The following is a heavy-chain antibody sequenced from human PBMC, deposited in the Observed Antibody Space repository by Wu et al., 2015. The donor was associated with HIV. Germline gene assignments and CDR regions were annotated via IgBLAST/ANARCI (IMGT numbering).Heavy chain of an antibody. CDR1: GGSFSGYY. J-gene: IGHJ5*01. Sequence: QVQLQQWGAGLLKPSETLSLTCAVYGGSFSGYYWSWIRQPPGKGLEWIGEINHSGSTNYNPSLKSRVAISIDTSKKHFSVNLTSVTAADTAVYYCARALGYCSGDNCHSYFRVDPWGQGTLVTVSS. CDR3: ARALGYCSGDNCHSYFRVDP. CDR2: INHSGST. V-gene: IGHV4-34*01. D-gene: IGHD2-15*01.